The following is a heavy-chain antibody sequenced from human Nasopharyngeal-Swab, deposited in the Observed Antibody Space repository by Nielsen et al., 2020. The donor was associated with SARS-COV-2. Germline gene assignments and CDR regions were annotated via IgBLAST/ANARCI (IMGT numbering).Heavy chain of an antibody. J-gene: IGHJ3*02. V-gene: IGHV4-30-2*01. CDR2: IYHSGST. D-gene: IGHD3-22*01. Sequence: WIRQPPGKGLEWIGYIYHSGSTYYNPSLKSRATISVDRSKNQFSLKLSSVTAADTAVYYCARGVYDSSGYLEVDAFDIWGQGTMVTVSS. CDR3: ARGVYDSSGYLEVDAFDI.